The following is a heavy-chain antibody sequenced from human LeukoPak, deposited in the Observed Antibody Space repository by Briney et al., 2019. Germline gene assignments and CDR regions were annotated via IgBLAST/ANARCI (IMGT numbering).Heavy chain of an antibody. CDR2: LYYSGST. J-gene: IGHJ4*02. D-gene: IGHD5-12*01. Sequence: PSETLSLTCTVSGGSISSSTYYWGWIRQPPGKGPEWIGNLYYSGSTYYNPSLKSRVTISLDTSKNQFSLKLTSVTAADTAVYYCAKNSGGYDFDYWGQGTLVAVSS. V-gene: IGHV4-39*07. CDR1: GGSISSSTYY. CDR3: AKNSGGYDFDY.